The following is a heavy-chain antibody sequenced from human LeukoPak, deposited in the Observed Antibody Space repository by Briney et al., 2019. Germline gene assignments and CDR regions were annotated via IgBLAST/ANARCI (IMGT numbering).Heavy chain of an antibody. D-gene: IGHD6-19*01. CDR3: ARALLSQYSSGWPAFDY. CDR2: IYTSGST. J-gene: IGHJ4*02. CDR1: GGSISSYY. V-gene: IGHV4-4*07. Sequence: SETLSLTCTVSGGSISSYYWSWIRQPAGKGLEWIGRIYTSGSTNYNPSLKSRVTISVDTSKNQFSLKLSSVTAADTAVYYCARALLSQYSSGWPAFDYWGQGTLVTVSS.